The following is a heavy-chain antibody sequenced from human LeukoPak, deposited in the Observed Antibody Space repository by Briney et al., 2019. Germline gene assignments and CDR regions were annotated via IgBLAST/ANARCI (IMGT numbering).Heavy chain of an antibody. J-gene: IGHJ6*02. D-gene: IGHD2-2*01. Sequence: ASVKVSCKASGYTFTGYYMHWVRQAPGQGLEWMGWINPNSGGTNYAQRFQGRVTMTRDTSISTAYMELSSLRSEDTAVYYCARDIVVVPAAAIWEGYYYGMDVWGQGTTVTVSS. CDR1: GYTFTGYY. CDR2: INPNSGGT. V-gene: IGHV1-2*02. CDR3: ARDIVVVPAAAIWEGYYYGMDV.